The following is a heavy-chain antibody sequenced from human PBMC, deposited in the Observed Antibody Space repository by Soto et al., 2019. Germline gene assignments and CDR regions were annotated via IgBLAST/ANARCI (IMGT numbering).Heavy chain of an antibody. CDR1: GGSISSYY. CDR2: IYYSGST. J-gene: IGHJ5*02. Sequence: SETLSLTCTVSGGSISSYYWSWIRQPPGKGLEWIGYIYYSGSTNYNPSLKSRVTISVDTSKNQFSLKLSSVTAADTAVYYCARHLRIAARPVWFDPWGQGTLVTSPQ. V-gene: IGHV4-59*08. D-gene: IGHD6-6*01. CDR3: ARHLRIAARPVWFDP.